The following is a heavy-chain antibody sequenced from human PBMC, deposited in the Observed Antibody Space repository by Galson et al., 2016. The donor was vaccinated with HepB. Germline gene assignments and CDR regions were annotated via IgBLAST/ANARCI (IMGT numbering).Heavy chain of an antibody. CDR3: AKDAILGCGRDCYVDY. Sequence: SLRLSCAASGFGFRSYGMHWVRQAPGEGLEWVAGISYDGTNTYYADSVKGRFTISRDNSKNTLYLQMNSLRAEDTAVYFCAKDAILGCGRDCYVDYWGQGTLVTVSS. J-gene: IGHJ4*02. CDR2: ISYDGTNT. D-gene: IGHD2-21*02. V-gene: IGHV3-30*18. CDR1: GFGFRSYG.